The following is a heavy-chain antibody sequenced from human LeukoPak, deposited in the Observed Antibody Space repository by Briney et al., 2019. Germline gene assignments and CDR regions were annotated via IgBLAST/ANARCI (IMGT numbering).Heavy chain of an antibody. CDR3: ARDLSRTRIAVAGTRGGY. J-gene: IGHJ4*02. Sequence: SSETLSLTCTVSGGSISSYYWSWIRRPAGKGLEWIGRIYTSGSTHYNPSLESRVTMSVDTSKNQFSLKLSSVTAADTAVYYCARDLSRTRIAVAGTRGGYWGQGTLVTVSS. CDR2: IYTSGST. V-gene: IGHV4-4*07. D-gene: IGHD6-19*01. CDR1: GGSISSYY.